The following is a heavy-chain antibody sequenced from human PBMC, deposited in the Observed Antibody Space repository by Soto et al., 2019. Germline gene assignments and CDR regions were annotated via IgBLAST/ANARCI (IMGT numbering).Heavy chain of an antibody. D-gene: IGHD3-10*01. V-gene: IGHV3-21*01. CDR1: GFTFSSYS. CDR2: ISSSSSYI. Sequence: EVQLVESGGGLVKPGGSLRLSCAASGFTFSSYSMNWVRQAPGKGLEWVSSISSSSSYIYYADSVKGRFTISRDNAKNSLDLQMNSLRAEDTAVYYCARDSVKRNYYGSGSYFLFDYWGQGTLVTVSS. CDR3: ARDSVKRNYYGSGSYFLFDY. J-gene: IGHJ4*02.